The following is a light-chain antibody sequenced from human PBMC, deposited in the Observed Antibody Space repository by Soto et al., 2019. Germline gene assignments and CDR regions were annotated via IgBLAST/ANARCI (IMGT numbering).Light chain of an antibody. V-gene: IGLV1-40*01. J-gene: IGLJ1*01. CDR1: GSNIGAGYD. Sequence: QSVLTQPPSVSGAPGQRVTISCTGSGSNIGAGYDVHWYQQLPGTAPKLIIYGTTNRPSGVPDRFSGTKSGTSASLAITGLQAEDEADYYCQSYDGTRSGSYVFGIGTKVTVL. CDR3: QSYDGTRSGSYV. CDR2: GTT.